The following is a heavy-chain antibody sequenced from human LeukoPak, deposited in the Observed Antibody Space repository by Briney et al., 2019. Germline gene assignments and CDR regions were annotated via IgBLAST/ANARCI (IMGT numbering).Heavy chain of an antibody. J-gene: IGHJ6*03. V-gene: IGHV4-61*02. CDR3: ARDKEGMVRGVILPDYYYYYMDV. D-gene: IGHD3-10*01. Sequence: SETLSLTCTVSGGSISSGSYYWSWIRQPAGKGLEWIGRIYTSGSTNYNPSLKSRVTISVDTSKNQFSLKLSSVTAADTAVYYCARDKEGMVRGVILPDYYYYYMDVWGKGTTVTVSS. CDR1: GGSISSGSYY. CDR2: IYTSGST.